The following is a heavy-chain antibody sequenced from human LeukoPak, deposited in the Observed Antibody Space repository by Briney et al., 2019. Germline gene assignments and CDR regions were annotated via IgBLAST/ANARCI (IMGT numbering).Heavy chain of an antibody. J-gene: IGHJ4*02. CDR2: ISYDGSNK. Sequence: PGGSLRLSCAASGFTFSRYSMNWVRQAPGKGLEWVAVISYDGSNKYYADSVKGRFTISRDNSKNTLYLQMNSLRAEDTAVYYCAKAREQWLPAHPFDYWGQGTLVTVSS. D-gene: IGHD6-19*01. CDR1: GFTFSRYS. V-gene: IGHV3-30*18. CDR3: AKAREQWLPAHPFDY.